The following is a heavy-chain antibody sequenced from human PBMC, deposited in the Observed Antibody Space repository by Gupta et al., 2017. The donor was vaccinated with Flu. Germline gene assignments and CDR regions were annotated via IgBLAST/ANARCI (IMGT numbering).Heavy chain of an antibody. CDR2: IIPLLGTA. Sequence: QVQLVQSGAEVKKPGSSVKVSCKASGGTLSNSAISWVRQAPGQGPEWMGGIIPLLGTAKYAQNFQGRVTITADRSTNTVYMEMSRLRSEDTAVYYCARANLPLGPFDYWGQGSLVTVSS. CDR1: GGTLSNSA. J-gene: IGHJ4*02. V-gene: IGHV1-69*06. CDR3: ARANLPLGPFDY.